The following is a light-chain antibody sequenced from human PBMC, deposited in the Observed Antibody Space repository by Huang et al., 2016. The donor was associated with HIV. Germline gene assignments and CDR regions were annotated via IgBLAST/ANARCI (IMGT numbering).Light chain of an antibody. Sequence: EIVMTQSPLSLSVTPGQPASISCQSTPSLLYSDSKTTLCWYLHKEGQPPQILIYEVATLFSGVPDRFSGSGSGTAFTLKISRVEAEDVGLYYCMQSKQLPPTFGPGTRVDIK. CDR2: EVA. CDR1: PSLLYSDSKTT. V-gene: IGKV2D-29*01. CDR3: MQSKQLPPT. J-gene: IGKJ1*01.